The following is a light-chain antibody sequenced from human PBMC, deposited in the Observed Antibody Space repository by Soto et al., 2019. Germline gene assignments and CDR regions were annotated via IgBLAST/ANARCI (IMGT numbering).Light chain of an antibody. J-gene: IGKJ5*01. CDR1: QSVSSN. Sequence: EIVMTQSPATLSVSPGERATLSCRASQSVSSNLAWYQQKPGQAPRLLIYGASTRATGIPARFSGSGSGTEFTLTISSLQSEDFAVYYCQQYNNWFITSGQGTRLEIK. CDR3: QQYNNWFIT. CDR2: GAS. V-gene: IGKV3-15*01.